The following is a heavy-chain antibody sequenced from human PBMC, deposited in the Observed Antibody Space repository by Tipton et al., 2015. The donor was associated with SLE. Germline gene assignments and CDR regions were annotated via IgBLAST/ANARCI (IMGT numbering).Heavy chain of an antibody. Sequence: TLSLTCTVSGGSISSYYWSWIRQPPGKGLEWIGYIYYSGSTNYNPSLKSRVTISVDTSKNQFSLRLTSVTAADTAVYYCARRTTVTTAGWWFLDLWGRGTLVTLPS. V-gene: IGHV4-59*01. CDR3: ARRTTVTTAGWWFLDL. CDR2: IYYSGST. CDR1: GGSISSYY. J-gene: IGHJ2*01. D-gene: IGHD4-17*01.